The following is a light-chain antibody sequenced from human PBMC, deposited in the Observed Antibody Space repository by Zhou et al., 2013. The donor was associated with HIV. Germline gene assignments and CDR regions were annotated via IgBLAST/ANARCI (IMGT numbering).Light chain of an antibody. CDR1: QGISSS. CDR3: QQYNSYPIT. Sequence: IQLTQSPSSLSASVGDRVTITCRASQGISSSVAWYQLKPGKAPNLLIYAASTLESGVPSRFSGSGSGTEFTLTISSLQPDDFATYYCQQYNSYPITFGQGTRLEIK. CDR2: AAS. V-gene: IGKV1-9*01. J-gene: IGKJ5*01.